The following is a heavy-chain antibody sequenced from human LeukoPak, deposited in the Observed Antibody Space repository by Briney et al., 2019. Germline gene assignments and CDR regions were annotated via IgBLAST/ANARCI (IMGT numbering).Heavy chain of an antibody. CDR2: ISSSSSYI. Sequence: GGSLRLSCAASGFTFSSYSMNWVRQAPGKGLEWVSSISSSSSYIYYADPVKGRFTISRDNAKNSLYLQMNSLRAEDTAVYYCARAGSLGHFDLWGRGTLVTVSS. D-gene: IGHD1-26*01. V-gene: IGHV3-21*01. CDR1: GFTFSSYS. J-gene: IGHJ2*01. CDR3: ARAGSLGHFDL.